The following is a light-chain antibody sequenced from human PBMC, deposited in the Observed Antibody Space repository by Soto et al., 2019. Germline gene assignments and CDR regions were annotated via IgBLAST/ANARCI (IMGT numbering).Light chain of an antibody. CDR1: QSLLYNNTYNY. CDR3: MQALQSLT. J-gene: IGKJ5*01. V-gene: IGKV2-28*01. Sequence: EIVITQSPLTLPVTPGEPASISCRSSQSLLYNNTYNYLDWYVQKPGQSPQLLIYFGSNRARGVPDRFSGSGSGTDFTLKINRVEAEDVGTYYCMQALQSLTFGQGTRLEIK. CDR2: FGS.